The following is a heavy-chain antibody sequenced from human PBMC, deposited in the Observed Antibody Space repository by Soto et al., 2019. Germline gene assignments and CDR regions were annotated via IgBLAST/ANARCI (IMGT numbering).Heavy chain of an antibody. CDR2: ISAYNGNT. CDR1: GYTFTSYG. Sequence: GPSVKVSCKASGYTFTSYGISWVRQAPGQGLEWMGWISAYNGNTNYAQKLQGRVTMTTDTSTSTAYMELRSLRSDDTAVYYCARDPPYCSSTSCSHRRFLEWLDPLHYMDVWGKGTTVTVSS. J-gene: IGHJ6*03. V-gene: IGHV1-18*01. CDR3: ARDPPYCSSTSCSHRRFLEWLDPLHYMDV. D-gene: IGHD2-2*01.